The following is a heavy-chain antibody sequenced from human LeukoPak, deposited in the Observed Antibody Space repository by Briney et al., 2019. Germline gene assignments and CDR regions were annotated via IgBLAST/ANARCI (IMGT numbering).Heavy chain of an antibody. Sequence: SETLSLTCTVSGGSSSHYYWNWIRQPAGKGLEWIGRIYPSGTTDYNPSLKSRVTMSVDTSKNQFSLKLSSVTAADTAVYYCASANIRLVGAFDIWGQGTMVTVSS. V-gene: IGHV4-4*07. J-gene: IGHJ3*02. CDR3: ASANIRLVGAFDI. D-gene: IGHD3-3*01. CDR1: GGSSSHYY. CDR2: IYPSGTT.